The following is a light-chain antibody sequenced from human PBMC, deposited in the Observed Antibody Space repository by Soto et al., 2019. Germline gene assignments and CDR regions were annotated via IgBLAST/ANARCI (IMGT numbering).Light chain of an antibody. CDR1: SGEFGTYSV. CDR3: HSYARSTLV. J-gene: IGLJ3*02. CDR2: EGT. Sequence: QSALTQSASVSGSPGQSITISCTGTSGEFGTYSVVSWYQQHPGKAPKLLIYEGTKRPSGVSNRFSASESGNTASLTISGLQAEDEAVYYCHSYARSTLVFGGGTKLTVL. V-gene: IGLV2-23*01.